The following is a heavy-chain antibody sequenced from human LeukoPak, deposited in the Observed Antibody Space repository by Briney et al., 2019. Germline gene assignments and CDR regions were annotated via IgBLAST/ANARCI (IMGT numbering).Heavy chain of an antibody. CDR1: GYTFTGHY. CDR2: INPNSGGT. J-gene: IGHJ4*02. V-gene: IGHV1-2*02. D-gene: IGHD2/OR15-2a*01. CDR3: ARADDSRRTLYY. Sequence: GASVKVSCKASGYTFTGHYMHWVRQAPGQGLEWMGWINPNSGGTNYAQKFQGRVTMTRDTSISTAYMELSRLRSDDTAVYYCARADDSRRTLYYWGQGTLVTVSS.